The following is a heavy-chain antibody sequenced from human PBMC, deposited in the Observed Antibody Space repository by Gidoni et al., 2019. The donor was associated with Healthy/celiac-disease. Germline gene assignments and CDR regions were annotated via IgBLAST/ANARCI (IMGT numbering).Heavy chain of an antibody. CDR3: ARAPLRYSSGPGKRPEYFDY. Sequence: QVQLVQSGAEVKKPGSSVKVSCTASGGTFSSYAISWVRQAPGQGLEWMGGIIPIFGTANYAQKFQGRVTITADESTSTAYMELSSLRSEDTAVYYCARAPLRYSSGPGKRPEYFDYWGQGTLVTVSS. J-gene: IGHJ4*02. V-gene: IGHV1-69*01. CDR1: GGTFSSYA. CDR2: IIPIFGTA. D-gene: IGHD6-25*01.